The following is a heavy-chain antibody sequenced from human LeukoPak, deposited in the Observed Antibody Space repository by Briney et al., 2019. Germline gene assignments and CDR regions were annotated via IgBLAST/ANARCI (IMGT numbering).Heavy chain of an antibody. J-gene: IGHJ4*02. CDR2: ISSSGSTI. Sequence: GGSLRLSCAASGFTFSDYYMSWIRQAPGKGLEWVSYISSSGSTIYYADSVKGRFTISRDNAKNSLYLQMNSLRAEDTAVYYCARDRYYYDSSGLQVGEKGGQGTLVTVSS. V-gene: IGHV3-11*01. D-gene: IGHD3-22*01. CDR1: GFTFSDYY. CDR3: ARDRYYYDSSGLQVGEK.